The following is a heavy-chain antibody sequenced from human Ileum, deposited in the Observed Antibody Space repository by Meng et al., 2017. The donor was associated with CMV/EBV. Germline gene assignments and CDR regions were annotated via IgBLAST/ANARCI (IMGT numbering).Heavy chain of an antibody. D-gene: IGHD2-2*01. Sequence: YGGSFSVYYWSWIRQPPGKGLEWIGEINHSGSTNYNPSLKSRVTISVDTSKNQFSLKLSSVTAADTAVYYCARVSLGYCSSTSCRDYWGQGTLVTVSS. CDR1: GGSFSVYY. J-gene: IGHJ4*02. V-gene: IGHV4-34*01. CDR2: INHSGST. CDR3: ARVSLGYCSSTSCRDY.